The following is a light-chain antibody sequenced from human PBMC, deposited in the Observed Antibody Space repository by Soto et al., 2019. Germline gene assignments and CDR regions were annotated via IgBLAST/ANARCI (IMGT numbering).Light chain of an antibody. V-gene: IGKV1-39*01. CDR3: RQSHITPRT. CDR2: AAS. Sequence: DIQMTQSPSSLSASVGDRVTITCRASQYISAYLNYYQEKPGKAPKLLMYAASNLQRAVPSRFSGSGSGPDFTLTISSLKPEDFATCYCRQSHITPRTFGQGTKVEIK. J-gene: IGKJ1*01. CDR1: QYISAY.